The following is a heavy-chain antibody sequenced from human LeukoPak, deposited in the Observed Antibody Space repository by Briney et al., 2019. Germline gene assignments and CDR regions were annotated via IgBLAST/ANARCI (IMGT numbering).Heavy chain of an antibody. CDR3: ATAGNYRFDY. Sequence: SGGSLRLSCVVSEFTFSSLWMHWVRQAPGQGLVWVSRINTDGTTTNYADSVKGRFTISRDNAKNTLYLLMNSLRADDTAVYYCATAGNYRFDYWGQGTLVTVSS. D-gene: IGHD5-24*01. CDR1: EFTFSSLW. J-gene: IGHJ4*02. V-gene: IGHV3-74*01. CDR2: INTDGTTT.